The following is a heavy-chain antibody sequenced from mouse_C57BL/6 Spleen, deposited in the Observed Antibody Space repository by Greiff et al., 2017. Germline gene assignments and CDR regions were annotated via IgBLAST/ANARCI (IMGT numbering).Heavy chain of an antibody. V-gene: IGHV1-15*01. J-gene: IGHJ2*01. CDR3: TRGASGYFDY. CDR1: GYTFTDYE. CDR2: IDPETGGT. Sequence: QVQLKESGAELVRPGASVTLSCKASGYTFTDYEMHWVKQTPVHGLEWIGAIDPETGGTAYNQKFKGKAILTADKSSSTAYMGLRSLTSEDSAVYYCTRGASGYFDYWGQGTTLTVSS.